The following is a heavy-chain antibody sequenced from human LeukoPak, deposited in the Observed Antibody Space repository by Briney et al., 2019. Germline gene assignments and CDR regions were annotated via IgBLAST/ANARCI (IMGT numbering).Heavy chain of an antibody. Sequence: SETLSLTCAVYGGSFSGYYWSWIRQPPGNGLEWIGEINHSGSTNYNPSLKSRVTISVDTSKNQFSLKLSSVTAADTAVYYCARPRRGWGHFDPWGQGTLVTASS. V-gene: IGHV4-34*01. D-gene: IGHD1-14*01. CDR2: INHSGST. J-gene: IGHJ5*02. CDR3: ARPRRGWGHFDP. CDR1: GGSFSGYY.